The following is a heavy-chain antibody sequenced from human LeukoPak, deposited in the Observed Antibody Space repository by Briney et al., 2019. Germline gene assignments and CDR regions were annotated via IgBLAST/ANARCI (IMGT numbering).Heavy chain of an antibody. CDR1: GGSVSSGSYY. D-gene: IGHD6-13*01. Sequence: SETLSLTCTVSGGSVSSGSYYWSWIRQPPGKGLEWIGYIYYSGSTNYNPSLKSRVTISVDTSKNQFSLKLSSVTAADTAVYYCARLARYSSSWYIDYWGQGTLVTVSS. CDR2: IYYSGST. V-gene: IGHV4-61*01. J-gene: IGHJ4*02. CDR3: ARLARYSSSWYIDY.